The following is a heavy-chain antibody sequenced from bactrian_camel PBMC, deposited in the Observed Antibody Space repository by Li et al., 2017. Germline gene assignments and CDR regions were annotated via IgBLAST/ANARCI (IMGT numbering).Heavy chain of an antibody. CDR2: IGSGASP. D-gene: IGHD3*01. Sequence: HVQLVESGGGSVQAGGSLRLSCAASYTGDPHCLAWFRKAPGKEREGVAVIGSGASPIYADSVKGRFTISRDNAKYTLDLTMTVWNLRTLLCTTVRQISSNIVLLISWATGARGPRSPSP. V-gene: IGHV3S55*01. CDR3: RQISSNIVLLISWAT. J-gene: IGHJ4*01. CDR1: YTGDPHC.